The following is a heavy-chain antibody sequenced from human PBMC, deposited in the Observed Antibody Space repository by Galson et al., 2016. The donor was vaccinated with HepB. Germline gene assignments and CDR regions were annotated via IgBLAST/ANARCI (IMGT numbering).Heavy chain of an antibody. V-gene: IGHV1-2*06. Sequence: SVKVSCKASGYIFTHYYIHWVRRAPGQGLEWMGRINPSRGDTIYAQNFRGRVTMTRDMSISTAYLDLTSDDTAVYFCARGTVGAVDYWGQGTLVTVSS. D-gene: IGHD1-26*01. CDR1: GYIFTHYY. J-gene: IGHJ4*02. CDR2: INPSRGDT. CDR3: ARGTVGAVDY.